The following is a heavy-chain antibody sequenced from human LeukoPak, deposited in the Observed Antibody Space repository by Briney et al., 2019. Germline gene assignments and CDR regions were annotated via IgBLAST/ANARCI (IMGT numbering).Heavy chain of an antibody. V-gene: IGHV1-69*01. CDR1: GGTFSSYA. J-gene: IGHJ5*02. CDR3: ARVGATTLGWFDP. D-gene: IGHD1-26*01. CDR2: IIPIFGTA. Sequence: SVKVSCKASGGTFSSYAISWVRQAPGQGLEWMGGIIPIFGTANYAQKFQGRVTITADESTSTAYMELSSLRSEDTAVYYCARVGATTLGWFDPWGQGTLVTVSS.